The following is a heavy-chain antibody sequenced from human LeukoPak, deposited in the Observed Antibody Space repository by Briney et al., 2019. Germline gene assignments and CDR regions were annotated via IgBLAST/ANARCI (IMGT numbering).Heavy chain of an antibody. D-gene: IGHD3-22*01. CDR1: GGSISSHY. CDR3: ARERSEYYYDSSGYTYYYYYYMDV. V-gene: IGHV4-59*11. J-gene: IGHJ6*03. Sequence: SETLSLTCPVSGGSISSHYWSWIRQPPGKGLEWIGYIYYSGSTNYNPSLKSRVTISVDTSKNQFSLKLSSVTAADTAVYYCARERSEYYYDSSGYTYYYYYYMDVWGKGTTVTVSS. CDR2: IYYSGST.